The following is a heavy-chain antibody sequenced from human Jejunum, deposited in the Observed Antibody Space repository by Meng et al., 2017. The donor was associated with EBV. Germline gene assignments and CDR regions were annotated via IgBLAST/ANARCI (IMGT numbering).Heavy chain of an antibody. CDR2: ITVYNGNT. CDR3: ARDSSGYNANDKVSDY. J-gene: IGHJ4*01. D-gene: IGHD5-12*01. Sequence: VQRVESGFGGKKPGASVKGSCKTSGNTFTRYGISWVRQAPGHGPEWMGWITVYNGNTNYAPRLQGRVTMTTDLSTSTAYMELRSLRSDDTAVYYCARDSSGYNANDKVSDYWGQGTLVTVSS. CDR1: GNTFTRYG. V-gene: IGHV1-18*01.